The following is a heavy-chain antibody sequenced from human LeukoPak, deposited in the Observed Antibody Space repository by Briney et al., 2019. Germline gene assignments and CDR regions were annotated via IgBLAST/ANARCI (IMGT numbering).Heavy chain of an antibody. CDR1: GFTFSSYS. D-gene: IGHD2-21*02. J-gene: IGHJ3*02. CDR3: ARAPRPPVPYCGGDCYPSDAFDI. V-gene: IGHV3-21*01. Sequence: GGSLRLSCAASGFTFSSYSMNWVRQAPGKGLEWVSSISSSSSYIYYADSVKGRFTISRDNAKNSLYLQMNSLRAEDTAVYYCARAPRPPVPYCGGDCYPSDAFDIWGQGTMVTVSP. CDR2: ISSSSSYI.